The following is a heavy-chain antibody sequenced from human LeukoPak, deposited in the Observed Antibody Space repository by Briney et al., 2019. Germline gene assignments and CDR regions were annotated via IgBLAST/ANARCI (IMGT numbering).Heavy chain of an antibody. D-gene: IGHD3-10*01. Sequence: PGGSLRLSCAASGFTFSSYAMSWVRQAPGKGLEWVSAISGSGGSTYYADSVKGWFTISRDNSKNTLYLQMNSLRAEDTAVYYCAKDVVLLWFGELSRWFDPWGQGTLVTVSS. V-gene: IGHV3-23*01. CDR1: GFTFSSYA. J-gene: IGHJ5*02. CDR2: ISGSGGST. CDR3: AKDVVLLWFGELSRWFDP.